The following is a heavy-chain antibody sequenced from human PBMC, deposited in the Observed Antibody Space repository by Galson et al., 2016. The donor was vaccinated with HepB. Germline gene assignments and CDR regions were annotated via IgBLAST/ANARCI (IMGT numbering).Heavy chain of an antibody. D-gene: IGHD6-13*01. J-gene: IGHJ4*02. CDR1: GFTFSTFW. Sequence: SLRLSCAASGFTFSTFWMTWVRQAPGKGLEWVSAISGSDGSTYYADSVKGRFTISRDNSKNTLYLQMNSLRAEDTAVYYCAKGQQLAYFDYWGQGTLVAVSS. V-gene: IGHV3-23*01. CDR2: ISGSDGST. CDR3: AKGQQLAYFDY.